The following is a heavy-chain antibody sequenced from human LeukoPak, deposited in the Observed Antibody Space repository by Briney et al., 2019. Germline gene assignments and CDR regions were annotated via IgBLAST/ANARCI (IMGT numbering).Heavy chain of an antibody. CDR2: IIPIFGTA. CDR1: GYTFTSYG. CDR3: ARGLDYDSSYYYYYMDV. V-gene: IGHV1-69*05. Sequence: SVKVSCKASGYTFTSYGISWVRQAPGQGLEWMGGIIPIFGTANYAQKFQGRVTMTRDTSTSTVYMELSSLRSEDTAVYYCARGLDYDSSYYYYYMDVWGKGTTVTISS. J-gene: IGHJ6*03. D-gene: IGHD3-22*01.